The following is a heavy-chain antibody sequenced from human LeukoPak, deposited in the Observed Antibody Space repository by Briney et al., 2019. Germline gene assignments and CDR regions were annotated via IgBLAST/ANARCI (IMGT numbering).Heavy chain of an antibody. D-gene: IGHD6-13*01. CDR3: ARRGRYSSSWYYYYMDV. CDR1: GYTFSNND. Sequence: EASVKVSCKASGYTFSNNDINWVRQATGQGLEWMGWMNPISGNTGYAQKFQGRVTITRNTSISTAYMELSSLRSEDTAVYYCARRGRYSSSWYYYYMDVWGKGTTVTVSS. V-gene: IGHV1-8*01. J-gene: IGHJ6*03. CDR2: MNPISGNT.